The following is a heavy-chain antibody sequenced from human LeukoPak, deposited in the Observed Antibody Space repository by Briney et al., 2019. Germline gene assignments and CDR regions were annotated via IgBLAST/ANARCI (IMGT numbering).Heavy chain of an antibody. V-gene: IGHV4-61*02. D-gene: IGHD3-22*01. CDR2: IYTSGST. CDR3: ARSPIRIVVITTPYYFDY. Sequence: SQTLSLTCTVSGGSISSGSYYWSWIRQPAGKGLEWIGRIYTSGSTNYNPSLKSRVTISVDTSKNQFSPKLSSVTAADTAVYYCARSPIRIVVITTPYYFDYWGQGTLVTVSS. J-gene: IGHJ4*02. CDR1: GGSISSGSYY.